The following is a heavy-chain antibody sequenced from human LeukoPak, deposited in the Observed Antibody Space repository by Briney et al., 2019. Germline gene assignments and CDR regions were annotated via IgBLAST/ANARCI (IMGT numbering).Heavy chain of an antibody. CDR2: IYSGGNA. CDR3: ARGRPYFDY. CDR1: GFTVSSNY. D-gene: IGHD2-21*01. V-gene: IGHV3-53*01. J-gene: IGHJ4*02. Sequence: GGSLGLSCAASGFTVSSNYMSWVRQAPGKGLEWVPVIYSGGNAYYADSVKGRFTISRDSSKNTPYLQMNSLRAEDTAVYYCARGRPYFDYWGQGTLVTVSS.